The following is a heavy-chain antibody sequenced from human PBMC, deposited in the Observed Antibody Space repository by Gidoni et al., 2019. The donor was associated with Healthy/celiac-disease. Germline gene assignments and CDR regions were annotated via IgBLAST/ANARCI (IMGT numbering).Heavy chain of an antibody. CDR2: IYYSGST. CDR1: GGSISSSSDY. Sequence: QLQLQASGPGLVKPSETLSLTCTVSGGSISSSSDYWGWIRQPPGKGLEWIGSIYYSGSTSYNPSLKSRVTISVDTSKNQFSLKLSSVTAADTAVYYCARLSATVTTEIDYWGQGTLVTVSS. V-gene: IGHV4-39*01. CDR3: ARLSATVTTEIDY. J-gene: IGHJ4*02. D-gene: IGHD4-17*01.